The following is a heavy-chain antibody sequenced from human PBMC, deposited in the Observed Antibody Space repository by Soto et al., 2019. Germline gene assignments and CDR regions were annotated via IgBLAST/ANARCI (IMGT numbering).Heavy chain of an antibody. J-gene: IGHJ4*02. D-gene: IGHD3-10*01. CDR2: ISAYNGNT. CDR3: ARDLDGSGSYYTDY. V-gene: IGHV1-18*01. CDR1: CYMFFTYC. Sequence: ASVEVSCKASCYMFFTYCINWLRQARGQGLEWMGWISAYNGNTKYAQNLQGRVTMTTDASSSTAYMEMRRVRSDDTAVYYCARDLDGSGSYYTDYWGPGTLVTVSS.